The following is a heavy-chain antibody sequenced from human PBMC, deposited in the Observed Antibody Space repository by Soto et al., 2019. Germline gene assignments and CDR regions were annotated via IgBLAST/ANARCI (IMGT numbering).Heavy chain of an antibody. CDR3: PTPYGMDV. CDR2: IYPDDSET. J-gene: IGHJ6*02. CDR1: GYSFTSYW. Sequence: GESLKISCKGSGYSFTSYWIGWVRQMPGKGLEWMGVIYPDDSETRYSPSFQGQVTISADKSISTAYLQWSSLKASDTAMYYCPTPYGMDVWGQGTTVPFSS. V-gene: IGHV5-51*01.